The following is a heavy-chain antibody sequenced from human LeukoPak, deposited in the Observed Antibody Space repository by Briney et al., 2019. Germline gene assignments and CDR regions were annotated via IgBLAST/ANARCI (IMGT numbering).Heavy chain of an antibody. V-gene: IGHV3-48*03. J-gene: IGHJ4*02. CDR3: AKDHCSSTSCYLHFDY. Sequence: GGSLRLSCAASGFNFNIYEMNWVRQAPGKGLEWISYISSSGSIILYADSVKGRFTISRDNAKNLVYLEMNSLRAEDTAVYYCAKDHCSSTSCYLHFDYWGQGTLVTVSS. CDR1: GFNFNIYE. CDR2: ISSSGSII. D-gene: IGHD2-2*01.